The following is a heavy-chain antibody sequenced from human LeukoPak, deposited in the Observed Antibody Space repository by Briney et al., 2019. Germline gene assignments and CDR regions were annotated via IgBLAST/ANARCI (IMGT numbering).Heavy chain of an antibody. D-gene: IGHD3-10*01. Sequence: SETLSLTCTVSGVPISSYYWSWIGQPPGKGLEGIGYIYYSGSTDYNPSLKSRVTISVDTSKNQFSLKLSSVTAADTAVYYCARLTRGWFDPWGQGTLVTVSS. J-gene: IGHJ5*02. CDR2: IYYSGST. V-gene: IGHV4-59*08. CDR3: ARLTRGWFDP. CDR1: GVPISSYY.